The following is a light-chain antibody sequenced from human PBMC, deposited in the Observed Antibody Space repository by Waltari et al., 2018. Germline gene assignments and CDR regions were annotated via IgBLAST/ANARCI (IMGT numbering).Light chain of an antibody. J-gene: IGKJ1*01. Sequence: EIVLTQSPGTLSLSPGERATLSYRTSQTVSSNYLAWYQQKLGQAPRLLIYDASSRATGIPDRFSGSGSGTDFTLTISGLEPEDFAVYYCQQYGSLPRTFGQGTRVEIK. CDR3: QQYGSLPRT. V-gene: IGKV3-20*01. CDR1: QTVSSNY. CDR2: DAS.